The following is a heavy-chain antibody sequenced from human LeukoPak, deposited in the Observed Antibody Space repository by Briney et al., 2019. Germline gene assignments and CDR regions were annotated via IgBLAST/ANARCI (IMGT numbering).Heavy chain of an antibody. V-gene: IGHV3-30*04. CDR1: GFTFSSYA. CDR3: ARFNLPSRVVVPAATHYNWFDP. J-gene: IGHJ5*02. D-gene: IGHD2-2*01. Sequence: GGSLRLSCEASGFTFSSYAMHWVRQAPGKGLEWMAIIAHDGNSAVYADSVKGRLTLSRDNSKNTLYLQMNSLRAEDTAVYYCARFNLPSRVVVPAATHYNWFDPWGRGTLVTVSS. CDR2: IAHDGNSA.